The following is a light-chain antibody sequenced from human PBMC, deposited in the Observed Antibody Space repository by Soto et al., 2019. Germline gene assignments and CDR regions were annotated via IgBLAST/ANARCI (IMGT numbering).Light chain of an antibody. J-gene: IGKJ1*01. Sequence: EIVLTQSPGTLSLSPGERATLSCRAIQSVSSSYLAWYQQKPGQAPRLLIYGASSRATGIPDRFSGSGSGTDFILTISRLEPEDFAVYYCQQYGSSPTWTFGQGTKVDIK. CDR1: QSVSSSY. CDR2: GAS. V-gene: IGKV3-20*01. CDR3: QQYGSSPTWT.